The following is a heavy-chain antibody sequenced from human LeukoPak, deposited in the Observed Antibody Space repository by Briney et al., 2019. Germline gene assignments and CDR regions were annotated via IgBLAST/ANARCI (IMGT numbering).Heavy chain of an antibody. J-gene: IGHJ4*02. D-gene: IGHD3-22*01. Sequence: GGSLRLSCAASGFTFSSYAMSWVRQAPRKGLEWVSGISGSGGSIYYADPVKGRFTISRDNSKNTLYLQMNSLRAEDTAVYYCAKGHQDYYDSSGYFFFDYWGQGTLVTVSS. CDR2: ISGSGGSI. V-gene: IGHV3-23*01. CDR3: AKGHQDYYDSSGYFFFDY. CDR1: GFTFSSYA.